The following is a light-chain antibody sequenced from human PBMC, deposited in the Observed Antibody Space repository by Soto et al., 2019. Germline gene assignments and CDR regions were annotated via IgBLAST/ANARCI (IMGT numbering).Light chain of an antibody. CDR1: QSVSSSY. V-gene: IGKV3-20*01. CDR2: GAS. J-gene: IGKJ1*01. CDR3: QQYGSSQWT. Sequence: EIVLTQSPGTLSFSPVERSTLSCRASQSVSSSYLAWCQQKPGQAPRLLIYGASSRATGIPDRFSGSGSGTDFTLTISRLEPEDFAVYYCQQYGSSQWTFGQGTKVDIK.